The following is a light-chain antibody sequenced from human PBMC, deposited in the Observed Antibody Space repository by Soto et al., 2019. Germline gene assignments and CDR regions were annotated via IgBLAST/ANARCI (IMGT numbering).Light chain of an antibody. CDR3: QHYGLSFTWT. CDR2: GAS. CDR1: QSLSSNY. Sequence: EIELTQSPGTLFLSPGERATLSCRASQSLSSNYLAWYQQKPGQAPRLLIYGASSRATGIPDRFSGSGSGTDFPLTISSLEPEDFEVYYCQHYGLSFTWTFGQGTKVEI. J-gene: IGKJ1*01. V-gene: IGKV3-20*01.